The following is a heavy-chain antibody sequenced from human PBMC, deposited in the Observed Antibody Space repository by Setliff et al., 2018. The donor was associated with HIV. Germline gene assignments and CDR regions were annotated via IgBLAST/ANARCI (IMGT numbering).Heavy chain of an antibody. Sequence: TFRNYAMSWVRQAPGKGLEWVSTINGRGDDTYYADSVKGRFTISRDNSKNTVSLQMSSLRADDTAVYYCAKEWSITAVIVVPSWDYWGQGTLVTVSS. V-gene: IGHV3-23*01. J-gene: IGHJ4*02. CDR1: TFRNYA. CDR3: AKEWSITAVIVVPSWDY. CDR2: INGRGDDT. D-gene: IGHD3-22*01.